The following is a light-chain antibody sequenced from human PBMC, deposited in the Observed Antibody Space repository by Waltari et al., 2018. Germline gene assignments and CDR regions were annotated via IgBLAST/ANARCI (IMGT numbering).Light chain of an antibody. J-gene: IGLJ2*01. CDR1: SSDVGCYNY. V-gene: IGLV2-14*03. CDR2: DVN. CDR3: SSYITTNTLEL. Sequence: QSALTQPASVSGSPGQSITISCTGPSSDVGCYNYVPWHHQQPGKTPKLMIYDVNYPASGVSNRFSGSKSGNTASLTISGLQAEDEADYYCSSYITTNTLELFGGGTSLTVL.